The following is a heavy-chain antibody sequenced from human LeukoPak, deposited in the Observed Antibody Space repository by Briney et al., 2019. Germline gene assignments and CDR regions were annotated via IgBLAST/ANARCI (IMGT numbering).Heavy chain of an antibody. CDR2: IYSGGST. CDR3: ARDRSWFDP. D-gene: IGHD6-19*01. Sequence: GSLRLSCVASRIIVSSNYMTWVRQAPGKGLEWVSVIYSGGSTYYADSVKGRFTISRDNSKNTLYLQMNNLRVEDTAVYYCARDRSWFDPWGQGTPVTVSS. CDR1: RIIVSSNY. V-gene: IGHV3-66*01. J-gene: IGHJ5*02.